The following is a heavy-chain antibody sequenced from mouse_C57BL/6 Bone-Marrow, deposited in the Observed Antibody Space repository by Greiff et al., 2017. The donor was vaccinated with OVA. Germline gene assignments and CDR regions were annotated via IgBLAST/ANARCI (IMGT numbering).Heavy chain of an antibody. V-gene: IGHV1-82*01. CDR2: IYPGDGDT. Sequence: VQLQESGPELVKPGASVKISYKASGYAFSSSWMNWVKQRPGKGLEWIGRIYPGDGDTNYTVKFKGKATLTADKSSSTAYMQLSSLTSEDSAVYFCARTANWANWYFDVWGTETTVTVSS. CDR3: ARTANWANWYFDV. D-gene: IGHD4-1*01. CDR1: GYAFSSSW. J-gene: IGHJ1*03.